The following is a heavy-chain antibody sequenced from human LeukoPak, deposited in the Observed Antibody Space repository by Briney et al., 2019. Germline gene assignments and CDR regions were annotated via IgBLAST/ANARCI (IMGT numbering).Heavy chain of an antibody. V-gene: IGHV3-9*03. J-gene: IGHJ4*02. CDR2: ISWNSGSI. CDR3: AKDLEYSSSSAFDY. CDR1: GFTFDDYA. Sequence: GGSLRLSCAASGFTFDDYAMHWVRQAPGQGLEWVSGISWNSGSIGYADSVKGRFTISRDNAKDSLYLQMNSLRAEDMALYYCAKDLEYSSSSAFDYWGQGTLVTVSS. D-gene: IGHD6-6*01.